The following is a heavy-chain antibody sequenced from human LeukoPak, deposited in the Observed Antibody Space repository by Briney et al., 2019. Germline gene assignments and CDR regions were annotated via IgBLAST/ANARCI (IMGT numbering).Heavy chain of an antibody. V-gene: IGHV3-30*02. Sequence: GGSLRLSCAASGFTFSDYGMGWVRVRHPRGRGLGWMAFIRFEGTLTNYAVSGGDRFTISIDNSKNTLYLHMNSLRDEDTAVYYCAKDRYCSSHSCWNFDAWGQGTLVTVSS. CDR3: AKDRYCSSHSCWNFDA. J-gene: IGHJ4*02. D-gene: IGHD2-2*01. CDR2: IRFEGTLT. CDR1: GFTFSDYG.